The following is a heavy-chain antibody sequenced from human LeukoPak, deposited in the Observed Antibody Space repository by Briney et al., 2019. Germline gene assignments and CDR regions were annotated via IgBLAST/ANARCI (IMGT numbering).Heavy chain of an antibody. V-gene: IGHV3-9*01. Sequence: GGSLRLSCAAPGFTFDDYAMHWVRQAPGKGLEWVSGISWNSGSIGYADSVKGRFTISRDNAKNSLYLQMNSLRAEDTALYYCAKALHYDSSGRYGMDVWGQGTTVTVSS. CDR1: GFTFDDYA. CDR3: AKALHYDSSGRYGMDV. CDR2: ISWNSGSI. D-gene: IGHD3-22*01. J-gene: IGHJ6*02.